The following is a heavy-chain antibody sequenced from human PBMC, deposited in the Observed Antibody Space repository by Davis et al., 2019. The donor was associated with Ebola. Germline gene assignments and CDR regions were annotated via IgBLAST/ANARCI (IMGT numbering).Heavy chain of an antibody. J-gene: IGHJ4*02. CDR2: IHYSGST. V-gene: IGHV4-39*01. CDR1: GGSISSSSYY. CDR3: ARWAETYYYDSSGYYGMLYYFDY. D-gene: IGHD3-22*01. Sequence: MPSETLSLTCTVSGGSISSSSYYWGWIRQPPGKGLEWIGSIHYSGSTNSNPSLKSRVTISVDTSKNQFSLKLSSVTAADTAVYYCARWAETYYYDSSGYYGMLYYFDYWGQGTLVTVSS.